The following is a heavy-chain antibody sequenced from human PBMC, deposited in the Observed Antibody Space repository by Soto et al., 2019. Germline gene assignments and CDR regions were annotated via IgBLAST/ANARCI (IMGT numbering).Heavy chain of an antibody. CDR1: GFTFSSYG. Sequence: GGSLRLSCSASGFTFSSYGMHWVRQAPGKGLEYVSAISSNGGSTYYADSVKGRFTISRDNSKNTLYPQMSSLRAEDTAVYYCVKSYYYDSSGYYFEYYFDYWGQGTLVTVSS. CDR3: VKSYYYDSSGYYFEYYFDY. D-gene: IGHD3-22*01. J-gene: IGHJ4*02. V-gene: IGHV3-64D*06. CDR2: ISSNGGST.